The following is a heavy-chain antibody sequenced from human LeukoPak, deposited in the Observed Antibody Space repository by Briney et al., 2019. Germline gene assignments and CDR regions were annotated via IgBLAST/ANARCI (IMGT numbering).Heavy chain of an antibody. D-gene: IGHD6-6*01. Sequence: SETLSLTCTVSGYSISSGYYWGWIRQPPGKGLEWTGSIYHSGSTYYNPSLKSRVTISVDTSKNQFSLKLSSVTAADTAVYYCATEYGLSTLGAFDIWGQGTMVTVSS. V-gene: IGHV4-38-2*02. J-gene: IGHJ3*02. CDR3: ATEYGLSTLGAFDI. CDR2: IYHSGST. CDR1: GYSISSGYY.